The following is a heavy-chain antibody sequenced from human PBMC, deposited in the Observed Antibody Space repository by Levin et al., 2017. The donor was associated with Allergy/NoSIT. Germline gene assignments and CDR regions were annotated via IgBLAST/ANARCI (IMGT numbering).Heavy chain of an antibody. D-gene: IGHD1-1*01. CDR3: AKDLSTGTTFLDPNWFDP. Sequence: GGSLRLSCAASGFTFSSYAMSWVRQAPGKGLEWVSAISGSGGSTYYADSVKGRFTISRDNSKNTLYLQMNSLRAEDTAVYYCAKDLSTGTTFLDPNWFDPWGQGTLVTVSS. J-gene: IGHJ5*02. CDR1: GFTFSSYA. CDR2: ISGSGGST. V-gene: IGHV3-23*01.